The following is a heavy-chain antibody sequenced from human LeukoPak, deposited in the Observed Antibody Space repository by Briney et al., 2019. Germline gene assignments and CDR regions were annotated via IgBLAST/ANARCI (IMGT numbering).Heavy chain of an antibody. D-gene: IGHD6-13*01. Sequence: SGPTLVKPTQTLTLTRTFSGFSLSTSGGGVGWIRQPPGKALEWLALVYWDEDKRYSPSLKSRLTITKDNSKNQVVLTMTNMDPVDTATYYCAHYLAAAGYFDYWGQGTLVTVSS. CDR2: VYWDEDK. V-gene: IGHV2-5*02. CDR1: GFSLSTSGGG. CDR3: AHYLAAAGYFDY. J-gene: IGHJ4*02.